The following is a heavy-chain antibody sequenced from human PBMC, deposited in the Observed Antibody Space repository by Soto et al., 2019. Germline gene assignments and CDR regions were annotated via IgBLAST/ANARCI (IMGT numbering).Heavy chain of an antibody. CDR1: GYSFTSYY. V-gene: IGHV1-46*01. CDR3: ARVGWSGGSCYAVDS. D-gene: IGHD2-15*01. Sequence: QVQLVQSGAEVKKPGASVKVSCKASGYSFTSYYIHWVRQAPGQGLEWMGIINPSSSTTYAQKFQGRVTMTRDTSTSTVYMELSSLRSEDTAVYYCARVGWSGGSCYAVDSWGQGTLVTVSS. J-gene: IGHJ4*02. CDR2: INPSSST.